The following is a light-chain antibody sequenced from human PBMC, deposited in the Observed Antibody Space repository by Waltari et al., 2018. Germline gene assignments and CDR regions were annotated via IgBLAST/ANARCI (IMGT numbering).Light chain of an antibody. CDR1: QSVMNH. CDR2: DAS. CDR3: QQYHNWWT. Sequence: EIVMTQSPATLSVSSGERATLSCRASQSVMNHVAWYQQKPGQAPRLLMCDASIRATGIPPRFSGRGSGTEFTLTISSLQSEDFAVYYCQQYHNWWTFGQGTKVEIK. V-gene: IGKV3-15*01. J-gene: IGKJ1*01.